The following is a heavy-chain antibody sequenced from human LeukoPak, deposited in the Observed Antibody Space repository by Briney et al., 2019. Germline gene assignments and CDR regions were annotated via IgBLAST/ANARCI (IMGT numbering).Heavy chain of an antibody. CDR1: GFTFDDYG. J-gene: IGHJ4*02. D-gene: IGHD3-22*01. V-gene: IGHV3-43D*03. CDR3: ATAPYDSIGIFDY. CDR2: ISWDGDST. Sequence: GSLRLSCAASGFTFDDYGMSWVRQAPGKGLECVSLISWDGDSTYYSDSVKGRFTISRDNNKNSLYLQMNSLRTEDTALYYCATAPYDSIGIFDYWGQGTLVTVCS.